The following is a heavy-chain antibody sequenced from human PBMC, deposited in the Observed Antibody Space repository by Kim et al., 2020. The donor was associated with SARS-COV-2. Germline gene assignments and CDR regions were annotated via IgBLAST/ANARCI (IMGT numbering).Heavy chain of an antibody. CDR3: ARQPTGYPNWFDP. V-gene: IGHV4-39*01. CDR1: GGSVSSGSTS. J-gene: IGHJ5*02. Sequence: SETLSLTCTVSGGSVSSGSTSWGWVRQPPGKGLEWIGTFHFSGSAYYNASLQSRATVSVDTSKNHFSLRLTSVTTAATGVYYCARQPTGYPNWFDPWGRG. CDR2: FHFSGSA. D-gene: IGHD3-9*01.